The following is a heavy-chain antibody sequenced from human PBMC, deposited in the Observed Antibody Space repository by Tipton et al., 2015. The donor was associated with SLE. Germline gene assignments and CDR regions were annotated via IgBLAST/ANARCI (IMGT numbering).Heavy chain of an antibody. CDR3: ARDTGYRSGRGAFDI. D-gene: IGHD2-15*01. CDR2: ISGSGGST. V-gene: IGHV3-23*01. Sequence: GSLRLSCAASGFTFSSYAMSWVRQAPGKGLEWVSAISGSGGSTYYADSVKGRFTISRDNSKNTLYLQMNSLRAEDTAVYYCARDTGYRSGRGAFDIWGQGTMVTVSS. J-gene: IGHJ3*02. CDR1: GFTFSSYA.